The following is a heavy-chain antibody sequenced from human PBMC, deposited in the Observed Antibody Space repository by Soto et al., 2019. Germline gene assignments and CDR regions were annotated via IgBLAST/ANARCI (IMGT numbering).Heavy chain of an antibody. V-gene: IGHV4-30-4*02. J-gene: IGHJ4*02. Sequence: PSDTLSLTCTVSGGSISIGDYYWSWIRQPPGKGLEWIGYIYYSGSTYYNPSLKSRVTISVDTSKNQFSLKLSSVTAADTAVYYCAREPITTDFEFYWGQGTLVTVSS. CDR1: GGSISIGDYY. CDR2: IYYSGST. D-gene: IGHD3-22*01. CDR3: AREPITTDFEFY.